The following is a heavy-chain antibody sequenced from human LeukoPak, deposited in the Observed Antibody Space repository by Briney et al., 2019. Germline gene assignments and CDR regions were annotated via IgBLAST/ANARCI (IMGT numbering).Heavy chain of an antibody. CDR2: MSYTGTT. J-gene: IGHJ4*02. CDR1: GGSISRSGYY. D-gene: IGHD5-18*01. V-gene: IGHV4-39*01. CDR3: ARSGYSFLVDS. Sequence: ASETLSLTCTVSGGSISRSGYYWGWIRQPPGKGLEWIASMSYTGTTYYNPSLKSRVTISVDTPKNQFSLKLSSVTAADTGVYYCARSGYSFLVDSWGQGTLVTVSS.